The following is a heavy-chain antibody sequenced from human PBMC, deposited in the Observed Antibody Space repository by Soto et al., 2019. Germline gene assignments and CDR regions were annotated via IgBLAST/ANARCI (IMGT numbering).Heavy chain of an antibody. CDR3: ASTVQTIFYDSSGSRGYAFDI. CDR2: INPSGGST. Sequence: ASVKVSCKASGYTFTSYYMHWVRQAPGQGLEWMGIINPSGGSTSYAQKFQGRVTMTRDTSTSTVYMELSSLRSEDTAVYYCASTVQTIFYDSSGSRGYAFDIWGQGTMGTVSS. D-gene: IGHD3-22*01. V-gene: IGHV1-46*01. CDR1: GYTFTSYY. J-gene: IGHJ3*02.